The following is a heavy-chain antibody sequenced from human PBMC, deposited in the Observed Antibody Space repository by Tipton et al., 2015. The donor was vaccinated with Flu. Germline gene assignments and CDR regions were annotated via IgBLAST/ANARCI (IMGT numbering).Heavy chain of an antibody. J-gene: IGHJ3*01. CDR2: IGTDSRT. V-gene: IGHV3-23*04. Sequence: QLVQSGAALVQPGGSLRLSCSASGFALSSNAMSWVRQAPGKGLEWVSGIGTDSRTHYTDSVRGRFTISRDISENTLYLQMNSLRAEDTAVYYCGRALGGAAALWGQGTMVTVSS. CDR1: GFALSSNA. D-gene: IGHD6-13*01. CDR3: GRALGGAAAL.